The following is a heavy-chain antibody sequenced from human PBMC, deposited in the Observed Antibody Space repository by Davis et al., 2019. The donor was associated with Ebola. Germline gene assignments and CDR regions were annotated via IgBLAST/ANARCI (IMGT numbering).Heavy chain of an antibody. J-gene: IGHJ6*02. CDR1: GFTFSSYS. CDR3: ARISGSTVTTRDQYYYYYGMDV. D-gene: IGHD4-17*01. CDR2: ISSSSSYI. V-gene: IGHV3-21*01. Sequence: GGSLRLSCAASGFTFSSYSMNWVRQAPGKGLEWVSSISSSSSYIYYADSVKGRFTISTDNAKNSLYLQMNSLRAEDTAVYYCARISGSTVTTRDQYYYYYGMDVWGQGTTVTVSS.